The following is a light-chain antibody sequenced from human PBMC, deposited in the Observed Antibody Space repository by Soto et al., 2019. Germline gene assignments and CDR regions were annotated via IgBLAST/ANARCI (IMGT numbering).Light chain of an antibody. V-gene: IGLV2-14*01. CDR1: SSDVGGYNY. Sequence: QSVLTQPASVSGSPRQSITISCTGTSSDVGGYNYVSWYQQHPGKAPKLIIYEVSYRPLGVSDRFSGSKSGNTASLTISWLRAEDEADYYCSSHTASSAVVFGGGTKVTVL. CDR3: SSHTASSAVV. J-gene: IGLJ2*01. CDR2: EVS.